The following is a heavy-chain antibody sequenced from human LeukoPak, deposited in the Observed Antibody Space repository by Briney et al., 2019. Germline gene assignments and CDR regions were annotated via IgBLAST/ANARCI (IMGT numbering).Heavy chain of an antibody. CDR2: IHYSGST. CDR1: GGSTSGYY. J-gene: IGHJ4*02. Sequence: SETLSLTCAVSGGSTSGYYWNWIQQPPGKELEWIANIHYSGSTNYNPSLKSRVTIAVDTSKNQFALRLSSVTAADTAVYYCARTGEVTTVCDSWGQGNLVTVSS. CDR3: ARTGEVTTVCDS. V-gene: IGHV4-59*08. D-gene: IGHD4-17*01.